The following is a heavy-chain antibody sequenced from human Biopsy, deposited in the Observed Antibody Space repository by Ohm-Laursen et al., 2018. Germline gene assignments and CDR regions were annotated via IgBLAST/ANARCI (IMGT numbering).Heavy chain of an antibody. V-gene: IGHV1-69*01. CDR3: AADINVWSVNY. D-gene: IGHD1-1*01. Sequence: SAVKVSCKASEGTFSNYGVNWVRQAPGQGLERLGGNIPILGAGNYAQKFQDRVTVAADESTSTAYMELSSLRSEDTAVYYCAADINVWSVNYWGQGTQVTVSS. J-gene: IGHJ4*02. CDR1: EGTFSNYG. CDR2: NIPILGAG.